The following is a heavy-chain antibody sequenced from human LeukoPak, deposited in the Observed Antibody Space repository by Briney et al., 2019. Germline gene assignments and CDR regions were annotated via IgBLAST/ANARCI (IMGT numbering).Heavy chain of an antibody. Sequence: PSETLSLTCAVYGGSFSGNYWSWILQPQVKGLESIGEINHSGSTNYKPSIKSRVTITVDTSKNLFSLKLSSVTAADTAVYYCGRGVNWFDPWGRGTLVTVSS. J-gene: IGHJ5*02. CDR2: INHSGST. V-gene: IGHV4-34*01. CDR1: GGSFSGNY. CDR3: GRGVNWFDP.